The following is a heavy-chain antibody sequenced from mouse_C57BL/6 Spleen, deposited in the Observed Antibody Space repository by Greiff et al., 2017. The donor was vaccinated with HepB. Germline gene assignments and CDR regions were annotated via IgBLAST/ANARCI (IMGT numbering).Heavy chain of an antibody. Sequence: EVQLVESGGGLVQPGGSLSLSCAASGFTFTDYYMSWVRQPPGKALEWLGFIRNKANGYTTEYSASVNGRFTISRDNSQSILHLQMNALRAEDSATYYCARRGAYFDDWGQGTTLTVSS. J-gene: IGHJ2*01. CDR2: IRNKANGYTT. CDR3: ARRGAYFDD. V-gene: IGHV7-3*01. CDR1: GFTFTDYY.